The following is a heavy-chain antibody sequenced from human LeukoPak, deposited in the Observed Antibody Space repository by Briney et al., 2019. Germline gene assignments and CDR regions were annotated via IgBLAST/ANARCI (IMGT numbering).Heavy chain of an antibody. J-gene: IGHJ4*02. Sequence: ASETQSLTCGVSGYSISSGYYWGWIRQPPGEGLEWIGSIYHDGSASYNPSLKSRVTISVDTSKNQFSLKLSSVTAADTAVYYCVREHKNGNPGGYWGQGTLVTVSS. CDR1: GYSISSGYY. D-gene: IGHD1-1*01. CDR2: IYHDGSA. V-gene: IGHV4-38-2*02. CDR3: VREHKNGNPGGY.